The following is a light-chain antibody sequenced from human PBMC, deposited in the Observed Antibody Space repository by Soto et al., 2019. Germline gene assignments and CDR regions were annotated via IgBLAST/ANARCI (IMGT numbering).Light chain of an antibody. CDR1: QSVSSN. V-gene: IGKV3-15*01. J-gene: IGKJ3*01. Sequence: EIVMTQSPGTLSVSPGERATLSCRASQSVSSNLAWYQQKPGQAPRLLIYGASTRATDIPGRFSGSGSGTEFTLTISSLQSEDFAVYYCQQYNNWPLFTFGPGNKVDIK. CDR2: GAS. CDR3: QQYNNWPLFT.